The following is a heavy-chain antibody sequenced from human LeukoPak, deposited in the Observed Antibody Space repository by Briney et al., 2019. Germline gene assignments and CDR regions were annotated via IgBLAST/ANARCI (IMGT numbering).Heavy chain of an antibody. V-gene: IGHV3-23*01. CDR3: AKDNGCSSTSCYRSYYYGMDV. Sequence: PGGSLRLSCAASGFTFSSYAMSWVRQAPGKGLEWVSVISGSGGSTYYADSVKGRFTISRDNSKNTLYLQMSSLRAEDTAVYYCAKDNGCSSTSCYRSYYYGMDVWGQGTTVTVSS. CDR2: ISGSGGST. CDR1: GFTFSSYA. D-gene: IGHD2-2*01. J-gene: IGHJ6*02.